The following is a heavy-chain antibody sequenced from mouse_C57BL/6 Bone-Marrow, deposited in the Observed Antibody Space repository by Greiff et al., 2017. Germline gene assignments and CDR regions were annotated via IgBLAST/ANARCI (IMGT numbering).Heavy chain of an antibody. V-gene: IGHV1-64*01. CDR3: ARSAFITTAVAGGFAY. J-gene: IGHJ3*01. Sequence: VQLQQSGAELVKPGASVKLSCKASGYTFTSYWMHWVKQRPGQGLEWIGMIHPNSGSTNYNEKFKSKATLTVDKSSSTAYMQLSSLTSEDSAVYYCARSAFITTAVAGGFAYWGRGTLVTVSA. CDR2: IHPNSGST. D-gene: IGHD1-1*01. CDR1: GYTFTSYW.